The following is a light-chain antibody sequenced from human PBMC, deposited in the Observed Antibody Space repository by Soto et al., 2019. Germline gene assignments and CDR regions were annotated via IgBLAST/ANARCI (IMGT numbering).Light chain of an antibody. CDR2: AAS. CDR3: QQSYSTPPWT. V-gene: IGKV1-39*01. Sequence: DIQMTQSPSSLSASVGDRVSITVLSSHSISNFLNWYQQKPGKAPKLLIYAASSLRSGVTSRCSGSGSGTDFSLTISSLQPEDFATYYCQQSYSTPPWTFGQGTKVDIK. CDR1: HSISNF. J-gene: IGKJ1*01.